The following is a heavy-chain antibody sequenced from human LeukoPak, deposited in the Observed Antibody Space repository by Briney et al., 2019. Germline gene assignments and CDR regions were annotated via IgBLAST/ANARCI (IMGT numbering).Heavy chain of an antibody. Sequence: GGSLRLSCAASGFTFSNYWMQWVRQAPGKGLEWVSAISGSGGSTYYADSVKGRFTISRDNSKNTLYLQMNSLRAEDTAVYYCAKSFGPFLPLYFDYWGQGTLVTVSS. D-gene: IGHD3-10*01. CDR2: ISGSGGST. CDR3: AKSFGPFLPLYFDY. CDR1: GFTFSNYW. J-gene: IGHJ4*02. V-gene: IGHV3-23*01.